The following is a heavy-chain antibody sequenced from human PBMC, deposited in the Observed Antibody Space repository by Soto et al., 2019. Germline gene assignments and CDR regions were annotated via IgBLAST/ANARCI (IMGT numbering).Heavy chain of an antibody. CDR2: ISSSSSYI. D-gene: IGHD7-27*01. J-gene: IGHJ3*02. V-gene: IGHV3-21*01. Sequence: GGSLRLSCAASGFTFSSYSMNWVRQAPGKGLEWVSSISSSSSYIYYADSVKGRFTISRDNAKNSLYLQMNSLRAEDTAVYYCARGRPGDVSANDAFDIWGQGTMVTVSS. CDR3: ARGRPGDVSANDAFDI. CDR1: GFTFSSYS.